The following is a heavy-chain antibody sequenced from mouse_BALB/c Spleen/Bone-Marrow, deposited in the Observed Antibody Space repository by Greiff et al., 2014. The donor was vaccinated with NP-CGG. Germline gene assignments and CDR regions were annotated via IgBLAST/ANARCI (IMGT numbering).Heavy chain of an antibody. CDR1: GFTFSSYG. CDR3: ARQYGNYWDYFDD. D-gene: IGHD2-10*02. V-gene: IGHV5-6*01. J-gene: IGHJ2*01. Sequence: EVMLVESGGDLVKPGGSLKLSCAASGFTFSSYGMSWVRQTPDKRLEWVATISSGGSYTYYPDSVKGRFTISRDNARNTLYLQMSSLKSEDTAMYYCARQYGNYWDYFDDWGQGTTLTASS. CDR2: ISSGGSYT.